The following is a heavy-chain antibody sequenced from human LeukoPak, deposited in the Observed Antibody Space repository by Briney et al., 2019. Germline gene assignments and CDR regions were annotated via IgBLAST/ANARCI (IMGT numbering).Heavy chain of an antibody. J-gene: IGHJ6*03. Sequence: PSETLSLTCTVSGGSISSYYWSWIRQPPGKGLEWIGYIYTSGSTNYNPSLKSRVTISVDTSKNQFSLKLSSVTAADTAVYYCARHGRLGYQLPGYMDVWGKGTAVTVSS. D-gene: IGHD2-2*01. V-gene: IGHV4-4*09. CDR3: ARHGRLGYQLPGYMDV. CDR1: GGSISSYY. CDR2: IYTSGST.